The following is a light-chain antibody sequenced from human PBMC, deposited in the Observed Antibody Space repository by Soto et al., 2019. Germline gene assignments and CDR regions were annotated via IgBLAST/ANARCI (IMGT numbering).Light chain of an antibody. CDR2: GAS. CDR3: QQYGSSPIT. V-gene: IGKV3-20*01. CDR1: QSVSTN. J-gene: IGKJ5*01. Sequence: EIVLTQSPDTLSVSPGEIATLSFRASQSVSTNLAWYQQKPGQAPRLLIYGASTRATGIPDRFSGSGSGTDFTLTISRLEPEDFAVYYCQQYGSSPITFGQGTRLEIK.